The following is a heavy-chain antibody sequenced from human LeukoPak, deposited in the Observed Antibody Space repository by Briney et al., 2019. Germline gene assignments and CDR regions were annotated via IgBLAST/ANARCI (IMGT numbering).Heavy chain of an antibody. V-gene: IGHV5-10-1*01. Sequence: GESLKISCKGSGYSFTSYWMSWVRQMPGKGLEWMGRIDPSDSYTNYSPSFQGHVTISADKSISTAYLQWSSLKASDTAMYYCASWRSVAGAFDIWGQGTMVTVSS. CDR1: GYSFTSYW. CDR2: IDPSDSYT. CDR3: ASWRSVAGAFDI. J-gene: IGHJ3*02. D-gene: IGHD2-15*01.